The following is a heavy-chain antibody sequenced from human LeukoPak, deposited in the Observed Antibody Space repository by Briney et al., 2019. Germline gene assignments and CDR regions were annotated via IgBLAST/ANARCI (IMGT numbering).Heavy chain of an antibody. CDR2: IKQDGSEK. V-gene: IGHV3-7*01. D-gene: IGHD5-18*01. Sequence: GGSLRLSYAASGFTFSSYWMSWVRQAPGRGLEWVANIKQDGSEKYYVDSVKGRFTISRDNAKNSLYLQMNSLRAEDTAVYYCARSRTAMVMTGDAFDIWGQGTMVTVSS. CDR1: GFTFSSYW. J-gene: IGHJ3*02. CDR3: ARSRTAMVMTGDAFDI.